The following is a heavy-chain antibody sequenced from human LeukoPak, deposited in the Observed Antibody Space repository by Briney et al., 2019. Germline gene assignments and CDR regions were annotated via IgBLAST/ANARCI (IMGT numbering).Heavy chain of an antibody. CDR1: GYTFTSYY. Sequence: VASVKVSCKASGYTFTSYYMHWVRQAPGQGLERMGIINPSDGSTSYAQKFQGRVTMTTDTSTSTAYMELRSLRSDDTAVYYCAREAKTYYDFWSGYFSYYYYMDVWGKGTTVTVSS. J-gene: IGHJ6*03. D-gene: IGHD3-3*01. CDR2: INPSDGST. V-gene: IGHV1-46*01. CDR3: AREAKTYYDFWSGYFSYYYYMDV.